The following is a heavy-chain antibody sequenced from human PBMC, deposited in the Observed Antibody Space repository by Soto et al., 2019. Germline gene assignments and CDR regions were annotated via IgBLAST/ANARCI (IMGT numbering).Heavy chain of an antibody. Sequence: EVPLLESGGGLVQPGGSLRLSCAASGFSFSSYAMNWVRQAPGKGLEWVSVISGSGDSTYYADSVKGRFTISRDNSKNTLSLQMISLRAEDTAVYYCARRSSGWYFDYWGQGTLVIVSS. D-gene: IGHD6-19*01. CDR1: GFSFSSYA. CDR3: ARRSSGWYFDY. CDR2: ISGSGDST. J-gene: IGHJ4*02. V-gene: IGHV3-23*01.